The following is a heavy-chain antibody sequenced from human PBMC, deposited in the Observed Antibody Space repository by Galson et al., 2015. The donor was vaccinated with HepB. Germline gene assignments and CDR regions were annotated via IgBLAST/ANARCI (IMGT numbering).Heavy chain of an antibody. CDR2: IWYDGSNK. CDR1: GFTFSSYG. D-gene: IGHD1-14*01. CDR3: ARDPNWNHVFDY. Sequence: SLRLSCAASGFTFSSYGMHWVRQAPGKGLEWVALIWYDGSNKYYADSVKGRFTISRDKSKNTLYLQMNSLKAEDTAVYYCARDPNWNHVFDYWGQGTLITVSS. V-gene: IGHV3-33*01. J-gene: IGHJ4*02.